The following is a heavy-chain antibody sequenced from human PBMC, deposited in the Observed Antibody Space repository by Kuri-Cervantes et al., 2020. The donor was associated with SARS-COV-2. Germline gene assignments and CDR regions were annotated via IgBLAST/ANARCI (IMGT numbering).Heavy chain of an antibody. V-gene: IGHV3-7*03. Sequence: LSLTCAGSGITFSSYWMNWVRQAPGKGLEWVANIKQDGSETYYVDSVKGRFTISRDNAKNSLFLQMNSLRAEDTAVYYCAKDLGRPNWFDPWGQGTLVTVSS. CDR1: GITFSSYW. CDR3: AKDLGRPNWFDP. CDR2: IKQDGSET. J-gene: IGHJ5*02.